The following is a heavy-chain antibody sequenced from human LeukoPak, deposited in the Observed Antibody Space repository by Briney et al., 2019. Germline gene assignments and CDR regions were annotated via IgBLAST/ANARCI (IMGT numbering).Heavy chain of an antibody. D-gene: IGHD6-6*01. CDR3: ARGQRSYSSSPEHLRYFDY. CDR2: ISSNGGST. J-gene: IGHJ4*03. Sequence: GGFLRLSCAASGFTFSSYAMHWVRQAPGKGLEYVSAISSNGGSTYYANSVKGRFTISRDNSKNTLYLQMGSLRAEDMAVYYCARGQRSYSSSPEHLRYFDYWGXGXLVTVSS. CDR1: GFTFSSYA. V-gene: IGHV3-64*01.